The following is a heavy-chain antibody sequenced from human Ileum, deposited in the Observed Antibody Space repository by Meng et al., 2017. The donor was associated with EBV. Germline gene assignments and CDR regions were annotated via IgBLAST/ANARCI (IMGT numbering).Heavy chain of an antibody. CDR1: GYSITSTNW. CDR2: IYYSEST. J-gene: IGHJ5*02. V-gene: IGHV4-28*01. Sequence: LPCSDQGLGKPSEPRSSTWVVSGYSITSTNWWGWNRQPAGKGLVWIGYIYYSESTSYNPSLKSRVTISVDTSKNQFSLKLSSVTAADTAVYYCARPIAAAGWFDPWGQGTLVTVSS. CDR3: ARPIAAAGWFDP. D-gene: IGHD6-13*01.